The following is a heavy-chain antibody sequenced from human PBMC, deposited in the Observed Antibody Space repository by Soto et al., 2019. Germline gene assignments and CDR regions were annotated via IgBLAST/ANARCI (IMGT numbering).Heavy chain of an antibody. CDR3: VKSIAVAPGWLDP. CDR1: GFTFSSYG. V-gene: IGHV3-33*06. Sequence: QVQLVESGGGVVQPGRSLRLSCAASGFTFSSYGMHWVRQAPGKGLEWVAGIWYDGSNKYYAESLMGRFTISRDSSKNTLYLQMNSLRAEDTAVYYCVKSIAVAPGWLDPWGQGTLVPVSS. CDR2: IWYDGSNK. D-gene: IGHD6-19*01. J-gene: IGHJ5*02.